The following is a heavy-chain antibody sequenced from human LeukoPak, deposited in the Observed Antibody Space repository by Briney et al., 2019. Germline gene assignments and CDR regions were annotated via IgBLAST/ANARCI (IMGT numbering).Heavy chain of an antibody. J-gene: IGHJ4*02. CDR2: IYYSGST. CDR1: GGSISSGSYY. CDR3: ARQNDRIYPATGTPLWDY. Sequence: PSQTLALTCTVSGGSISSGSYYWAWIRQPPGKGLEWIGSIYYSGSTYYNPSLKSRVTISVDTSKNQFSLKLSSVTAADTAVYYCARQNDRIYPATGTPLWDYWGQGTLVTVSS. D-gene: IGHD6-13*01. V-gene: IGHV4-39*01.